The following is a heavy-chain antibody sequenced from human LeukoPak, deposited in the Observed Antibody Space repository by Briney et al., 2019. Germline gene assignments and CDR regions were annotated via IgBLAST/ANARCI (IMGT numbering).Heavy chain of an antibody. CDR3: TTDPMGGLRYFDWLFQ. D-gene: IGHD3-9*01. J-gene: IGHJ4*02. CDR2: IKSKTDGGTT. CDR1: GFTSSNAW. Sequence: GGSLRLSCAASGFTSSNAWMSWVRQAPGKGLEWVGRIKSKTDGGTTDYAAPVKGRSTISRDDSKNTLYLQMNSLKTEDTAVYYCTTDPMGGLRYFDWLFQWGQGTLVTVSS. V-gene: IGHV3-15*01.